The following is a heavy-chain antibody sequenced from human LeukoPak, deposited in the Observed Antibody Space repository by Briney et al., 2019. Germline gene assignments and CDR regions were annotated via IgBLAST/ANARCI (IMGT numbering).Heavy chain of an antibody. D-gene: IGHD3-10*01. CDR3: AKDGPLLWFGPTDA. V-gene: IGHV3-23*01. Sequence: GGSLRLSCAASGFTFGSYAMSWVRQAPGKGLEWVSAISGSGGSTYYADSVKGRFTISRDNSQNTVFLQMNSLRPEDTAFYFCAKDGPLLWFGPTDAWGQGILVTVSS. J-gene: IGHJ5*02. CDR2: ISGSGGST. CDR1: GFTFGSYA.